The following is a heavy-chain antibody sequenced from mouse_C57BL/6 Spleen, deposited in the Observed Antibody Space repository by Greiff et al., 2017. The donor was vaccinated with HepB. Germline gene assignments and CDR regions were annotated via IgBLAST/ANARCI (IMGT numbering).Heavy chain of an antibody. CDR2: IYPGSGST. CDR1: GYTFTSYW. CDR3: ARKDYSNYVGYFDY. D-gene: IGHD2-5*01. J-gene: IGHJ2*01. Sequence: VQLQQSGAELVKPGASVKMSCKASGYTFTSYWITWVKQRPGQGLEWIGDIYPGSGSTNYNEKFKSKATLTVDTSSSTAYMQLSSLTSEDSAVYYCARKDYSNYVGYFDYWGQGTTLTVSS. V-gene: IGHV1-55*01.